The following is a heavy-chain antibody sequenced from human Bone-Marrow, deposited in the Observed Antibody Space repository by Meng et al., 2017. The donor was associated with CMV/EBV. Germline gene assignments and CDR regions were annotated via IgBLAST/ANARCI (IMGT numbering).Heavy chain of an antibody. V-gene: IGHV3-48*04. J-gene: IGHJ4*02. Sequence: GESLKISCAASGFTFSSYTMNWVRQAPGKGLEWISYINSSSSTIYYADSVKGRFTISRDNAKNSLYLKMNSLRADDTAVYYCARGGGSYSGDYWGQGILVTFSS. D-gene: IGHD1-26*01. CDR1: GFTFSSYT. CDR3: ARGGGSYSGDY. CDR2: INSSSSTI.